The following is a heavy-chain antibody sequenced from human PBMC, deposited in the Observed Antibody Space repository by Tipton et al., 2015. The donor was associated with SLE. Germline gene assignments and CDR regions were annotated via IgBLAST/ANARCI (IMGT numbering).Heavy chain of an antibody. CDR1: GASISSYY. Sequence: TLSLTCTVSGASISSYYWSWIRQPPGKGLEWIGYIYYSGSTIHNPSLKSRVTMSVDTSKNQFSLKLGSVTAADTAVYYCAREPRSGYHDYWGQGTLVIVSS. J-gene: IGHJ4*02. D-gene: IGHD3-3*01. CDR3: AREPRSGYHDY. CDR2: IYYSGST. V-gene: IGHV4-59*12.